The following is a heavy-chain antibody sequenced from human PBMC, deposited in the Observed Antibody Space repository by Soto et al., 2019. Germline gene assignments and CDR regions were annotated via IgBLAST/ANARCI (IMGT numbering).Heavy chain of an antibody. J-gene: IGHJ6*02. D-gene: IGHD6-13*01. CDR3: ADGIAAAATWSDGMDV. CDR1: GFTFSSSA. CDR2: IVVGSGNT. V-gene: IGHV1-58*02. Sequence: SVKVSCKTSGFTFSSSAMQWVRQARGQRLEWIGWIVVGSGNTNYAQKFQERVTITRDMSTSTTYMELSSLRSEDTAVYYCADGIAAAATWSDGMDVWGQGTTVTVSS.